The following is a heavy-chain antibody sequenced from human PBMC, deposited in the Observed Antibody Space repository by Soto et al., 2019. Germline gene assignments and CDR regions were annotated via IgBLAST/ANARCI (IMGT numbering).Heavy chain of an antibody. CDR1: RGTSSCNA. J-gene: IGHJ6*02. D-gene: IGHD6-19*01. Sequence: KVSCEASRGTSSCNAISWVRQAHGQGREWMGGIIPIFGTANYAQKLQGRVTITADKSTSTAHMELSRLRPEGTAVYYCERVYVQWLAHQPLYYYDGTDDCGQATTVSVYS. V-gene: IGHV1-69*06. CDR3: ERVYVQWLAHQPLYYYDGTDD. CDR2: IIPIFGTA.